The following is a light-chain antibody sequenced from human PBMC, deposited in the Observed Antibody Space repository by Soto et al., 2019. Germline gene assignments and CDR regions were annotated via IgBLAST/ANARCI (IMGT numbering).Light chain of an antibody. Sequence: DIQLTQSPSFLSASVGDRVTITCRAIQGISSYLAWYQQKPGKAPKLLIYAASTFQSGVPSRFSGSGSGTAFTLTISSLQPEDFATYYGQQLNSYPRTFGGGTKVEIK. CDR3: QQLNSYPRT. CDR2: AAS. V-gene: IGKV1-9*01. CDR1: QGISSY. J-gene: IGKJ4*01.